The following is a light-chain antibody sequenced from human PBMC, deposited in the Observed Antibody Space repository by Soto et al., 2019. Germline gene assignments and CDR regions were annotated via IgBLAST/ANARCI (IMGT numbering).Light chain of an antibody. CDR1: SSDVGSHNF. CDR2: EVT. J-gene: IGLJ2*01. V-gene: IGLV2-23*02. Sequence: QSVLTQPASVSGSPGQSITISCTGTSSDVGSHNFVSWYQQRPGKAPKLMIFEVTKRPSGVSSRFSASKSGNTASLTISGVQGEDEADYYCCSYAGTTTGVFGGGTKLPVL. CDR3: CSYAGTTTGV.